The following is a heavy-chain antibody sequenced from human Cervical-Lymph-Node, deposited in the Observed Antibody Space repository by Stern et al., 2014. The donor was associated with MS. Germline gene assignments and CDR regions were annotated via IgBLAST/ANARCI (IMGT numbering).Heavy chain of an antibody. CDR1: GYTFTSYG. CDR3: TRDLSTVTTYYFYGMDV. J-gene: IGHJ6*02. Sequence: QVQLGQSGAEVKKPGASLKVSCKASGYTFTSYGINWVRQAPGQGLEWMGWINIYNGHTNYAQNLQGRVTMTTDTSTSTAYMELRSLRSDDTAVYFCTRDLSTVTTYYFYGMDVWGQGTTVTVSS. D-gene: IGHD4-11*01. CDR2: INIYNGHT. V-gene: IGHV1-18*01.